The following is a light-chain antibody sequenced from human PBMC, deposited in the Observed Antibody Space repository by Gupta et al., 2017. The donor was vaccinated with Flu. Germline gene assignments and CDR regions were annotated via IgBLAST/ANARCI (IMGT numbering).Light chain of an antibody. J-gene: IGKJ1*01. CDR1: QSLVYSDGNTV. V-gene: IGKV2-30*01. Sequence: DVVMTQSPLSLPVTLGQTAAISCRSSQSLVYSDGNTVLHWFQQRPGQAPRRLIYLVSHRESGVPDRFSGSGSGTEFTLKISRVEAEDVGIYFCMQGANWPWAFGQGTKVEI. CDR3: MQGANWPWA. CDR2: LVS.